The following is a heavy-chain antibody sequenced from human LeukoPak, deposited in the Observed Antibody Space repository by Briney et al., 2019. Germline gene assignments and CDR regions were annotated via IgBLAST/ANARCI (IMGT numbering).Heavy chain of an antibody. J-gene: IGHJ4*02. CDR3: ASTINHPFDY. CDR2: IWYDGSNK. CDR1: GFTFSSYG. D-gene: IGHD1-14*01. V-gene: IGHV3-33*01. Sequence: PGGSLRLSCAASGFTFSSYGMHWVRQAPGKGLEWVAVIWYDGSNKYYADSVKGGFIISGDTSKKSLYLQMNSLRAEDTAVYCCASTINHPFDYWGQGTLVTVSS.